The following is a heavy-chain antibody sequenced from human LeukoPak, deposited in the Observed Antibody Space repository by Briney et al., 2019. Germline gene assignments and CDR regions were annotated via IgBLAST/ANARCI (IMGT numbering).Heavy chain of an antibody. CDR3: VREGASDLVH. D-gene: IGHD3-10*01. CDR1: GFTFIRFW. J-gene: IGHJ1*01. V-gene: IGHV3-74*01. Sequence: GGSLRLSCAASGFTFIRFWMHWVRHAPGKVLVWVSRINSDGSSTYYADPVKGRFTISRDNAKNTLYLQMNSLRAEDTAVYYCVREGASDLVHWGRGNLVTVSS. CDR2: INSDGSST.